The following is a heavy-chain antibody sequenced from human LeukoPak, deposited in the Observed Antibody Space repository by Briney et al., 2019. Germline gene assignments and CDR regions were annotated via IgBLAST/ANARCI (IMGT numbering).Heavy chain of an antibody. CDR2: IIPIFGTA. Sequence: ASVKVSCKASGGTFSSYAISWVRQAPGQGLEWMGGIIPIFGTANYAQKFQGRVTITADKSTSTAYMELSSLRSEDTAVYYCARIGDRDYGDYSTVFDYWGQGTLVTVSS. CDR3: ARIGDRDYGDYSTVFDY. CDR1: GGTFSSYA. J-gene: IGHJ4*02. V-gene: IGHV1-69*06. D-gene: IGHD4-17*01.